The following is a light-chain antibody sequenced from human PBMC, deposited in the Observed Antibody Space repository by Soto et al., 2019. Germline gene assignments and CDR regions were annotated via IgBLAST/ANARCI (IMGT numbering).Light chain of an antibody. V-gene: IGKV3-15*01. CDR1: QSVSGS. CDR2: DTS. Sequence: EIVLTQSPAILSLSPGEKATLSCRASQSVSGSLGWYQHKPGQTPRLLIYDTSTRATGVPARFTGSGSGTEFTLTISSLQPDDFATYYCQQYNSWTFGQGTKVDIK. J-gene: IGKJ1*01. CDR3: QQYNSWT.